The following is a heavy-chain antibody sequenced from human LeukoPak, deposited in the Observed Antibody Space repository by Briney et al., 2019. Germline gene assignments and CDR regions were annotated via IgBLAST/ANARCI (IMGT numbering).Heavy chain of an antibody. Sequence: GGSLRLSCAASGFTFSSYAMHWVRQAPGKGLEWVAVISYDGSNKYYADSVKGRFTISRDNSKNTLYLQMNSLRAEDTAVYYCAREYYDFCPNDCWGQGTLVTVSS. J-gene: IGHJ4*02. CDR1: GFTFSSYA. D-gene: IGHD3-3*01. V-gene: IGHV3-30-3*01. CDR2: ISYDGSNK. CDR3: AREYYDFCPNDC.